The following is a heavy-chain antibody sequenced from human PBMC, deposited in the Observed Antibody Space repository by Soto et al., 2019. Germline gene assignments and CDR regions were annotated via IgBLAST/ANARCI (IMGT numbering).Heavy chain of an antibody. Sequence: GGSLRLSCTASGFTFSSYAMPWVRQAPGRGLEGVPGITASGGRTYYADSVKGRFTISRDNSKSTLYLQMNSLRAEDTAVYYCAKAQDFWSGYSLWGQGTLVTVSS. V-gene: IGHV3-23*01. J-gene: IGHJ4*02. D-gene: IGHD3-3*01. CDR3: AKAQDFWSGYSL. CDR1: GFTFSSYA. CDR2: ITASGGRT.